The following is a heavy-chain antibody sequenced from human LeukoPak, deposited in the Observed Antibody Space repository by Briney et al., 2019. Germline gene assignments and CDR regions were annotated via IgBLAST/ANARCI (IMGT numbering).Heavy chain of an antibody. CDR2: IYYTGTA. V-gene: IGHV4-39*01. J-gene: IGHJ5*02. D-gene: IGHD2-21*01. CDR3: ARCKRGSACGWFDP. Sequence: SETLSLTSTVSGGSISSSSYYWGGIRQPPGKGLEWIGSIYYTGTAYYNPSLKSRVTISVDTSKNQFSLSLSSVTAADTAVYYCARCKRGSACGWFDPWGQGTLVTVSS. CDR1: GGSISSSSYY.